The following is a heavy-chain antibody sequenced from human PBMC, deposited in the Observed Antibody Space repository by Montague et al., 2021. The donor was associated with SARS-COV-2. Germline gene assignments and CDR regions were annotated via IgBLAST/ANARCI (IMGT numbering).Heavy chain of an antibody. J-gene: IGHJ4*02. CDR2: LNHRGST. CDR3: ARGCLAGGNHDLWSFSDTSPLDY. CDR1: GGSFSAHT. Sequence: SETLSLTCAVYGGSFSAHTWGWIGQSPGKGLVWIGELNHRGSTTYMSSLKSRVTMSVDTSKNQFSLKMSSVTAAETAIYYCARGCLAGGNHDLWSFSDTSPLDYWGQGTQVTVSS. V-gene: IGHV4-34*01. D-gene: IGHD3-3*01.